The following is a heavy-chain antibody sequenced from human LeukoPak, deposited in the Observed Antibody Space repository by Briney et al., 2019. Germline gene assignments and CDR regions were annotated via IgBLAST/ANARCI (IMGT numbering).Heavy chain of an antibody. V-gene: IGHV4-59*01. CDR3: ASGSYNWNYYYYMDV. D-gene: IGHD1-20*01. Sequence: PSETLSLTCTVSGGSISSYYWSWIRQPPGKGLEWIGYIYYSGSTNYNPSLKSRVTISVDTSKNQFSLKLSSVTAADTAVYYCASGSYNWNYYYYMDVWGKGTTVTVS. J-gene: IGHJ6*03. CDR2: IYYSGST. CDR1: GGSISSYY.